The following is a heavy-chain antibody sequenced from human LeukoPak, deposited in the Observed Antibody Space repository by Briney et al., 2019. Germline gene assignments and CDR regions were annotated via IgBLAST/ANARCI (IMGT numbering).Heavy chain of an antibody. J-gene: IGHJ4*02. V-gene: IGHV1-46*01. Sequence: ASVKVSCKASGYTFTSYYMHWVRQAPGQGLEWMGIINPSGGSTSYAQKFQGRVTMTRDTSTSTVYMELSSLRSEDTAVYYCARNPQGTVAATYFDYWGQGTLVTVSS. CDR2: INPSGGST. CDR1: GYTFTSYY. CDR3: ARNPQGTVAATYFDY. D-gene: IGHD6-19*01.